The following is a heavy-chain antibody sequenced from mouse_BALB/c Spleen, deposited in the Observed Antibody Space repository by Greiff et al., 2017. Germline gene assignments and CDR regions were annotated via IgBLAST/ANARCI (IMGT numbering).Heavy chain of an antibody. J-gene: IGHJ1*01. D-gene: IGHD2-14*01. CDR2: IRNKANGYTT. CDR3: AREGSRRYDVRYFDV. CDR1: GFTFTDYY. V-gene: IGHV7-3*02. Sequence: EVQVVESGGGLVQPGGSLRLSCATSGFTFTDYYMSWVRQPPGKALEWLGFIRNKANGYTTEYSASVKGRFTISRDNSQSILYLQMNTLRAEDSATYYCAREGSRRYDVRYFDVWGAGTTVTVSS.